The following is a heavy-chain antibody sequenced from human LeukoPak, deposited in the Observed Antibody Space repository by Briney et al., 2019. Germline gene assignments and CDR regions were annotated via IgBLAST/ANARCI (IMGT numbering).Heavy chain of an antibody. CDR1: GYTFTSYW. V-gene: IGHV5-51*01. D-gene: IGHD2-15*01. J-gene: IGHJ4*02. CDR2: IYPGDSGT. CDR3: ARRPYWAPDYFDY. Sequence: PGESLKISCEVSGYTFTSYWIGWVRQMPGKGLEWMGIIYPGDSGTRYSPSFQGQVTISADKSISTAYLQWSSLKASDTAVYYCARRPYWAPDYFDYWGQGTLVTVSS.